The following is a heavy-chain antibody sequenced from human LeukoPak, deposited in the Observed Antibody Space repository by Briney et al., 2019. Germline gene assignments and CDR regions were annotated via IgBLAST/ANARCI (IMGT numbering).Heavy chain of an antibody. V-gene: IGHV1-69*06. CDR1: GGTFSSYA. D-gene: IGHD2-2*01. Sequence: ASVKASYKASGGTFSSYAISWVRQAPGQGLEWMGGIIPIFGTANYAQKFQGRVTITADKSTSTAYMELSSLRSEDTAVYYCAVVPAAIGPNYGDYEDYWGQGTLVTVSS. CDR3: AVVPAAIGPNYGDYEDY. J-gene: IGHJ4*02. CDR2: IIPIFGTA.